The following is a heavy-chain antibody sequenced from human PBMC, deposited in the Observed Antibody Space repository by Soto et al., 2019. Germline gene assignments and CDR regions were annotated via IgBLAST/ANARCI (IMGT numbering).Heavy chain of an antibody. V-gene: IGHV3-9*01. Sequence: LRLSCAASGFTFDDYAMHWVRQAPGKGLEWVSGISWNSGSIGYADSVKGRFTISRDNAKNSLYLQMNSLRAEDTALYYCAKDLTSGYDFADYWGQGTLVTVSS. J-gene: IGHJ4*02. D-gene: IGHD5-12*01. CDR3: AKDLTSGYDFADY. CDR2: ISWNSGSI. CDR1: GFTFDDYA.